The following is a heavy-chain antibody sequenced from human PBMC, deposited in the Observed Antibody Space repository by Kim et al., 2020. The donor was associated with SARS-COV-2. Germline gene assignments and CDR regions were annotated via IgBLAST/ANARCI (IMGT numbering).Heavy chain of an antibody. CDR3: TRDGGRGYDMDY. J-gene: IGHJ4*02. Sequence: GGSLRLSCAASGFPFSSYSMNWVRQAPGKGLEWVSYISLNLKTIHYADSVKGRFTISRDNAKNSLYLQMNSLRDEDTALYYCTRDGGRGYDMDYWGRGTLVTVSS. CDR2: ISLNLKTI. D-gene: IGHD5-12*01. CDR1: GFPFSSYS. V-gene: IGHV3-48*02.